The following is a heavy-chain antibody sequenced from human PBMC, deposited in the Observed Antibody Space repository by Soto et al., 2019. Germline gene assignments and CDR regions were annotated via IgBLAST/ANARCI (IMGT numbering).Heavy chain of an antibody. Sequence: PSETLSLTCTVSGDSISSCCWSWIRQSPERGLEWIGYILYSGSTNFNPSLRSRVTMSVDTSKNQVSLKLSSVIAAYTAASYCGKARTWYNYERSGCRSPIYNWFDPWGQGTLVTVSS. V-gene: IGHV4-59*13. CDR3: GKARTWYNYERSGCRSPIYNWFDP. CDR2: ILYSGST. D-gene: IGHD3-22*01. CDR1: GDSISSCC. J-gene: IGHJ5*02.